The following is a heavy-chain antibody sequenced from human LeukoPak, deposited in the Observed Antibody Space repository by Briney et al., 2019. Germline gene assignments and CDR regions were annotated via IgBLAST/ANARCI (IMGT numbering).Heavy chain of an antibody. D-gene: IGHD1-14*01. J-gene: IGHJ4*02. CDR3: ARVFPSDY. Sequence: GGSLRLSCVASGFTFSMHSLNWVRQTPGKGLEWVSYISSGRTEFYADSVKGRFTISRDNSKNTLYLQMNSLRAEDTAVYYCARVFPSDYWGQGTLVTASS. CDR2: ISSGRTE. V-gene: IGHV3-48*01. CDR1: GFTFSMHS.